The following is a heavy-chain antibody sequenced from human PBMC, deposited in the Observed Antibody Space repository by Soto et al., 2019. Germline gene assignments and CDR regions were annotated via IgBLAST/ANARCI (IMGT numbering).Heavy chain of an antibody. CDR1: GFIFSGYA. V-gene: IGHV3-30-3*01. D-gene: IGHD5-12*01. J-gene: IGHJ4*02. CDR2: ISYDGNTK. Sequence: PGGSLRLSCAASGFIFSGYAMHWVRQAPGKGLNWVAFISYDGNTKYYADSVKGRFTVSRDNSKNTLYVQMNNLSPEDTAMYYCAKETSAYEIDYWGQGTLVTVSS. CDR3: AKETSAYEIDY.